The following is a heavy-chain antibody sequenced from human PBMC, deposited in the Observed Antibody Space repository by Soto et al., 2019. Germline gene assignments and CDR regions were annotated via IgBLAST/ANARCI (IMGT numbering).Heavy chain of an antibody. CDR3: ARGGYYDSSGYLPLNDY. Sequence: GGSLRLSCAASGFTFSSYSMNWVRQAPGKGLEWVSYISSSSSTIYYADSVKGRFTISRDNAKNSLYLQMNSLRDEDTAVYYCARGGYYDSSGYLPLNDYWGQGTLVTVSS. CDR2: ISSSSSTI. V-gene: IGHV3-48*02. J-gene: IGHJ4*02. D-gene: IGHD3-22*01. CDR1: GFTFSSYS.